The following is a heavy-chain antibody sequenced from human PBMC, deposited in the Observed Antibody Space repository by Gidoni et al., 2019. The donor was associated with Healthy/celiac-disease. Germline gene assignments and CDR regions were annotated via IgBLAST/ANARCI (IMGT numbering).Heavy chain of an antibody. Sequence: DVQLLESGGGLVQPGGSLRLSCSSSGFTFSSYARSWVRQAPGKGLEWVSAISGSGGSTYYADSVKGRFTIYRDNSKNTLYLQMNSLRAEDTAVYYCAKGAGGTQYYCDYWGQGTLVTVSS. J-gene: IGHJ4*02. CDR1: GFTFSSYA. D-gene: IGHD3-16*01. CDR2: ISGSGGST. V-gene: IGHV3-23*01. CDR3: AKGAGGTQYYCDY.